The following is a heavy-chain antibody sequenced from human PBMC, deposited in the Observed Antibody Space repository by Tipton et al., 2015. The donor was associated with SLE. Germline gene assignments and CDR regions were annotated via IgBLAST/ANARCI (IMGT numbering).Heavy chain of an antibody. CDR1: GFTFSSYW. V-gene: IGHV3-7*01. CDR2: IKYDGSEK. CDR3: ARESSGSGGRLGILIDP. J-gene: IGHJ5*02. Sequence: SLRLSCAASGFTFSSYWMTWVRQAPGKGLEWVAKIKYDGSEKYYVDSVKGRFTISRDNAKNSLYLQMNSLKAEDTAVYYCARESSGSGGRLGILIDPWGQGTLVTVSS. D-gene: IGHD2-15*01.